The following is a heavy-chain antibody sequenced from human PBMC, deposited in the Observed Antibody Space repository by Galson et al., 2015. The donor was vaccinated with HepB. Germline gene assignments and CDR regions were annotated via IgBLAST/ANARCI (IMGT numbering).Heavy chain of an antibody. J-gene: IGHJ2*01. CDR3: ARETMVLNWYFDL. V-gene: IGHV3-33*01. CDR2: IWRDGSNK. CDR1: GFTFSTYG. D-gene: IGHD4/OR15-4a*01. Sequence: SLRLSCAASGFTFSTYGMHWVRQAPGKGLEWVAAIWRDGSNKYYVDSVKGRFTISRDNSKNTLYLQMNSLRAEDTAVYYCARETMVLNWYFDLWGRGTLVTVSS.